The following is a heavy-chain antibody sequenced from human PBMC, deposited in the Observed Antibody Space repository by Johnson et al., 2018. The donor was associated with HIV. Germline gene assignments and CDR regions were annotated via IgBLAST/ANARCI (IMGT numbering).Heavy chain of an antibody. V-gene: IGHV3-30*04. J-gene: IGHJ3*02. CDR2: ISYDGSNK. CDR3: ARGRRIQLWLLADAFDI. CDR1: GGRGSIYA. D-gene: IGHD5-18*01. Sequence: GEEGGGGGKKGREGRGEGGAEGGRGSIYAMHWVRQAPGKGLEWVAVISYDGSNKYYADSVKGRFTISRDNSKNTLYLQMNSLRAEDTAVYYCARGRRIQLWLLADAFDIWGQGTMVTVSS.